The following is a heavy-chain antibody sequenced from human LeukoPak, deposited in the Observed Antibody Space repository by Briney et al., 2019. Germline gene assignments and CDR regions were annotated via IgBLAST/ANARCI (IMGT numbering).Heavy chain of an antibody. Sequence: PGGSLRLSCAASGFTFSSYAMSWVRQAPGKGLEWVSAISGSGGSTYYADSVKGRFTISRDNSKNTLCLQMNSLRAEDTAVYYCAKLRGGAVAGRLRFDYWGQGTLVTVSS. J-gene: IGHJ4*02. CDR1: GFTFSSYA. CDR3: AKLRGGAVAGRLRFDY. CDR2: ISGSGGST. D-gene: IGHD6-19*01. V-gene: IGHV3-23*01.